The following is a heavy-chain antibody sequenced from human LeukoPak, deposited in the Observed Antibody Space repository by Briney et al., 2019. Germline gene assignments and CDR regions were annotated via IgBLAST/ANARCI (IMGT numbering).Heavy chain of an antibody. CDR1: GYTFTGYY. V-gene: IGHV1-2*02. CDR3: ARGQAMAN. CDR2: INPNSGGT. Sequence: ASVKVSCKASGYTFTGYYMRWVRQSPGQGLEWMGWINPNSGGTNYAQKFQGRVTMTRDTSKNQFSLKLSSVTAADTAVYYCARGQAMANWGQGTLVTVSS. J-gene: IGHJ4*02. D-gene: IGHD5-18*01.